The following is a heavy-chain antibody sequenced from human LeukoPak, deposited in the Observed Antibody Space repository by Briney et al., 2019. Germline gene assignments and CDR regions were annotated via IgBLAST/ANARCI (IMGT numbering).Heavy chain of an antibody. Sequence: ASVKVSCKASGYTFTSYDINWVRPATGQGLEWMGWMNLNMGNTGYAQNFQGRVTITRDTSINTAYMELSSLRSEDTAIYFCARALHCSGGSCYSAPTPYDYWGQGTPVTVSS. CDR3: ARALHCSGGSCYSAPTPYDY. CDR1: GYTFTSYD. D-gene: IGHD2-15*01. CDR2: MNLNMGNT. J-gene: IGHJ4*02. V-gene: IGHV1-8*03.